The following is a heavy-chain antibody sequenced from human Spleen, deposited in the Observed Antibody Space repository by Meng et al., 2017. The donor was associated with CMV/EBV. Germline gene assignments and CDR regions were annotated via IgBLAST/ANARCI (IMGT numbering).Heavy chain of an antibody. V-gene: IGHV3-21*01. CDR3: ARDPEGEFWRWYYPYYYYGMDV. CDR2: ISSSSSYI. Sequence: GESLKISCAASGFTFSSYSMNWVRQAPGKGLEWVSSISSSSSYIYYADSVKGRFTISRDNAKNSLYLQMNSLRAEDTAVYYWARDPEGEFWRWYYPYYYYGMDVWGQGTTVTVSS. D-gene: IGHD3-16*01. J-gene: IGHJ6*02. CDR1: GFTFSSYS.